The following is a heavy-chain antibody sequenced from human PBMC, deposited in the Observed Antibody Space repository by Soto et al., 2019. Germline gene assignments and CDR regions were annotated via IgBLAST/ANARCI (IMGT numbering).Heavy chain of an antibody. D-gene: IGHD2-2*01. Sequence: QVQLVESGGGVVQPGRSLRLSCAASGFTFSSYGMHWVRQAPGKGLEWVAVISYDGSNKYYADSVKGRFTISRDNSKNTLYLQMNSLRAEDTAVYYCAKDSTYCSSTSCQGPVFDYWGQGTLVTVSS. CDR1: GFTFSSYG. V-gene: IGHV3-30*18. J-gene: IGHJ4*02. CDR2: ISYDGSNK. CDR3: AKDSTYCSSTSCQGPVFDY.